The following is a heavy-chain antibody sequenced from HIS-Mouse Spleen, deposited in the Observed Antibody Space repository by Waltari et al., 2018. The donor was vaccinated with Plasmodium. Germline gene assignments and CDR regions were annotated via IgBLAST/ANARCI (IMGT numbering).Heavy chain of an antibody. D-gene: IGHD6-6*01. Sequence: QVQLVESGGGVVQPGRSLRLSCAASGLTFRSYGMHWVRQAPGKGLELVAVISYDGSNKYYADSVKGRFTISRDNSKNTLYLQMNSLRAEDTAVYYCAKILSYSSSPEDYWGQGTLVTVSS. V-gene: IGHV3-30*18. J-gene: IGHJ4*02. CDR1: GLTFRSYG. CDR2: ISYDGSNK. CDR3: AKILSYSSSPEDY.